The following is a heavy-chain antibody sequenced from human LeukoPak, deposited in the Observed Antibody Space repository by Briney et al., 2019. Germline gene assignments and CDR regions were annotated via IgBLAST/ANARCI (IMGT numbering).Heavy chain of an antibody. CDR1: GGSISSYY. CDR3: ARVGYANYDSSGYSYEGNWLDP. D-gene: IGHD3-22*01. V-gene: IGHV4-59*12. Sequence: SETLSLTCTVSGGSISSYYWSWIRQPPGKELESIGYIYYSGITNYNPSLKSRVTISVDRPKNQFSLQLSSVTAADTAVYYCARVGYANYDSSGYSYEGNWLDPWGQGTLVTVSS. CDR2: IYYSGIT. J-gene: IGHJ5*02.